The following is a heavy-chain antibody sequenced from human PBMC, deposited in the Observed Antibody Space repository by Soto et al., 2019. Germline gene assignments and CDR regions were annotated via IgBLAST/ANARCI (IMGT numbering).Heavy chain of an antibody. J-gene: IGHJ4*02. Sequence: QVQLVQSGVEVKKPGASVKVSCKACGYTFTNYAIIWVRQAPGQGLEWMGWISAYNGNTNYAQKFQGRVTMTTDTSTTTAYMELRSLRSDDTAVFYCARIRDLRFFDWLYFDYWGQGTLVTVSS. V-gene: IGHV1-18*01. CDR3: ARIRDLRFFDWLYFDY. D-gene: IGHD3-9*01. CDR2: ISAYNGNT. CDR1: GYTFTNYA.